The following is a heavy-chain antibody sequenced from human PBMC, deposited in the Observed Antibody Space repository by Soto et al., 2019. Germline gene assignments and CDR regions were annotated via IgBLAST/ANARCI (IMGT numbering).Heavy chain of an antibody. CDR1: SGSFSGYY. CDR3: ARAPKVSGSSQTRPDF. J-gene: IGHJ4*02. Sequence: SSETLSLTCSVYSGSFSGYYWSWIRQPPGKGLEWIGEISQSGNTNYSPSLKSRVSISIDTSKKQFSLNLASVSAADTAVYYCARAPKVSGSSQTRPDFWGQGTLVTVSS. V-gene: IGHV4-34*01. D-gene: IGHD6-6*01. CDR2: ISQSGNT.